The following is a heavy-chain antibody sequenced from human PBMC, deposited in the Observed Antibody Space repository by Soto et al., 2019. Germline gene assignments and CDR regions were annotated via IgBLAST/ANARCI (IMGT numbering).Heavy chain of an antibody. J-gene: IGHJ6*03. D-gene: IGHD4-4*01. CDR3: AKATTVYYYMDV. CDR1: GFTFDDYA. V-gene: IGHV3-9*01. CDR2: ISWNSGSI. Sequence: PGGSLRLSCAASGFTFDDYAMHWVRQAPGKGLEWVSGISWNSGSIGYADSVKGRFTISRDNAKNSLYLQMNSLRAEDTALYYCAKATTVYYYMDVWGKGTTVTVSS.